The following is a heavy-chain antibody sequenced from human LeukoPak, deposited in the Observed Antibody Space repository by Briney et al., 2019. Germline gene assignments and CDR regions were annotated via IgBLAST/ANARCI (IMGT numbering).Heavy chain of an antibody. CDR1: GYTFSSYS. J-gene: IGHJ4*02. D-gene: IGHD3-22*01. Sequence: GGSLRLSCLASGYTFSSYSINWVRQAPGKGLEWVSSISVRSNYIYYADSVRGRFRISRDDARGSLYLQMNSLRAEDTAVYYCVRLRRNSDTSGFYYYDFWGQGTLVTVSS. V-gene: IGHV3-21*01. CDR3: VRLRRNSDTSGFYYYDF. CDR2: ISVRSNYI.